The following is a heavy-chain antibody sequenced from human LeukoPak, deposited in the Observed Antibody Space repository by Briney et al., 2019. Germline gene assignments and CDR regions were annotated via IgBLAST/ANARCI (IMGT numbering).Heavy chain of an antibody. CDR3: ARASSGGSGWRPLVDY. CDR1: GYSISSSSYY. V-gene: IGHV4-39*07. Sequence: SETLSLTCTVSGYSISSSSYYWGWIRQPPGKGLEWIGSIYYSGSTYYNPSLKSRVTISVDTSKNQFSLKLSSVTAADTAVYYCARASSGGSGWRPLVDYWGQGTLVTVSS. CDR2: IYYSGST. J-gene: IGHJ4*02. D-gene: IGHD6-19*01.